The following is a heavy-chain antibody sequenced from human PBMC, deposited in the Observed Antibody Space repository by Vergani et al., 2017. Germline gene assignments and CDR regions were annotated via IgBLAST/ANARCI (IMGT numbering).Heavy chain of an antibody. Sequence: QVQLVQSGAEVKKPGASVKVSCKASGYTFTSYDINWVRQATGQGLEWMGWMNPNSGNTGSAQKLQGRVTMTRNTPISTSYMELSSLRSEDTAVYYCARGVIKDALESFDIWGQGTMVTVSS. J-gene: IGHJ3*02. CDR2: MNPNSGNT. D-gene: IGHD3-16*02. CDR3: ARGVIKDALESFDI. CDR1: GYTFTSYD. V-gene: IGHV1-8*01.